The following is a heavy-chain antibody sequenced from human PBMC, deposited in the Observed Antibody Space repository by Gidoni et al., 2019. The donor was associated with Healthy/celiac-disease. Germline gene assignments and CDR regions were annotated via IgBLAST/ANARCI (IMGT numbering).Heavy chain of an antibody. V-gene: IGHV3-30-3*01. D-gene: IGHD2-2*01. J-gene: IGHJ4*02. Sequence: QVQLVESGGGVVQPGRSLRLSCAASGFTFSSYAMHWVRQAPGKGLELGAVRSYDGSNKYYADSVKGRFTISRDNSKNTLYLQMNSLRAEDTAVYYCARDLTYCSSTSCQGDYWGQGTLVTVSS. CDR2: RSYDGSNK. CDR3: ARDLTYCSSTSCQGDY. CDR1: GFTFSSYA.